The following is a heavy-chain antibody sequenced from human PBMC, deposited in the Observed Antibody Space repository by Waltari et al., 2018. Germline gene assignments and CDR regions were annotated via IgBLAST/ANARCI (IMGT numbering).Heavy chain of an antibody. CDR2: ISGGATST. V-gene: IGHV3-23*01. J-gene: IGHJ5*02. Sequence: EVQLLESGGGLEQPGGSLRPACAASGFTFSSYSVNGVRQAQGKGLEWVSAISGGATSTQYADSVKGRFTISRDNSKNTLYVQMNSLRAEDMAVYYCARRTYGSGIDLWGQGTLVTVS. D-gene: IGHD3-10*01. CDR3: ARRTYGSGIDL. CDR1: GFTFSSYS.